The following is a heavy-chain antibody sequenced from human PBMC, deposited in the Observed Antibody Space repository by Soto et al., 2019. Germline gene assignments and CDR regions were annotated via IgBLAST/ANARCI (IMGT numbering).Heavy chain of an antibody. D-gene: IGHD6-19*01. CDR1: GGSFSGYY. CDR3: ARERSSGWLYNWFDP. V-gene: IGHV4-34*01. Sequence: SETLSLTCAVYGGSFSGYYWSWIRQPPGKGLEWIGEINHSGSTNYNPSLKSRVTISVDTSKNQFSLKLSSVTAADTAVYYCARERSSGWLYNWFDPWGQGTLVTVSS. J-gene: IGHJ5*02. CDR2: INHSGST.